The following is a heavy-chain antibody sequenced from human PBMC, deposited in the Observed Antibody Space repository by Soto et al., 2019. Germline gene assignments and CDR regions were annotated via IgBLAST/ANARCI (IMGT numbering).Heavy chain of an antibody. D-gene: IGHD6-19*01. V-gene: IGHV3-66*01. CDR1: GFTVSSNY. CDR3: ARDRIAVAGNPEYFQH. Sequence: EVQLVESGGGLVQPGGSLRLTCAASGFTVSSNYMSWVRQAPGKGLEWVSVIYSGGSTYYADSVKGRFTISRDNSKNTLYLQMTSLRAEDTAVYYCARDRIAVAGNPEYFQHWGQGTLVTVSS. J-gene: IGHJ1*01. CDR2: IYSGGST.